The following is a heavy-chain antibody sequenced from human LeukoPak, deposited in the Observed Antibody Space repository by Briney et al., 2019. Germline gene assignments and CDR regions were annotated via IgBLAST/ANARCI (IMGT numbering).Heavy chain of an antibody. J-gene: IGHJ5*02. CDR2: MIPKFDTS. CDR3: ARSDYWDATSWYWFDL. CDR1: GGTWRCYA. V-gene: IGHV1-69*05. Sequence: SVTVSFTASGGTWRCYAVCWVWLAHGQGLEWMGGMIPKFDTSKYAQNFQGRVSITTDESTGTTYMELSSLRSEDTAVYYCARSDYWDATSWYWFDLWGQGTLITVSA. D-gene: IGHD3-3*01.